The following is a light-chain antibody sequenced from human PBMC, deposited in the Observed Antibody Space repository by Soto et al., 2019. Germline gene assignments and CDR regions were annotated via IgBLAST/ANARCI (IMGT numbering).Light chain of an antibody. J-gene: IGKJ1*01. V-gene: IGKV3-20*01. CDR3: HQYGGSPGT. CDR2: GAS. Sequence: EIVLTQSPGTLSLSPGERATLSCRASQSVSSSYLAWYQQKPGQAPRLLIYGASSRATGVPDRFSGSGSGTDFTLTISRLKPEDFAVYYCHQYGGSPGTHGQGTKVDIK. CDR1: QSVSSSY.